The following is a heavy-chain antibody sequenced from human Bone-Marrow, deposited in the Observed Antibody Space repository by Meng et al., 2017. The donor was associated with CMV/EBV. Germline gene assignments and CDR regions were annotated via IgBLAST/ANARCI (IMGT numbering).Heavy chain of an antibody. J-gene: IGHJ6*01. V-gene: IGHV4-34*01. CDR3: AGIAAAGTLWYYYYGMDV. Sequence: SETLSLTCAMYDGSFSGYYWTWIRQPPGKGLEWIGEINHGGSTNYNPSLKSRVTISVDTSKNQFSLKLSSVTAADTAVYYCAGIAAAGTLWYYYYGMDVWGQGPTVTGSS. D-gene: IGHD6-13*01. CDR1: DGSFSGYY. CDR2: INHGGST.